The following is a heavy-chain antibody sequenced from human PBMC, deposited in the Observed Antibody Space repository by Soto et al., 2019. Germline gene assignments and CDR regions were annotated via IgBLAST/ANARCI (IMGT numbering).Heavy chain of an antibody. CDR3: ARYLSCHSISCQNWFDP. J-gene: IGHJ5*02. CDR1: GGSFSGYY. D-gene: IGHD3-3*02. Sequence: QVQLQQWGAGLLKPSETLSLTCAVYGGSFSGYYWTWIRQPPGKGLEWIGEINHIGSTNYNPSLQSRVTISVDTSKNQFSLKLSSVTAADTAVYYCARYLSCHSISCQNWFDPWGQGTLVTVSS. V-gene: IGHV4-34*01. CDR2: INHIGST.